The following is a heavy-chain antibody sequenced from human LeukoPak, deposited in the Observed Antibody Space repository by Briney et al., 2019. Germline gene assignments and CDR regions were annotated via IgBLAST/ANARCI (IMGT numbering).Heavy chain of an antibody. J-gene: IGHJ3*02. CDR3: AKVNYCSGGSCDWGAFDI. V-gene: IGHV3-23*01. CDR2: ISGSGGST. D-gene: IGHD2-15*01. CDR1: GFTFSSYI. Sequence: GGSLRFSCAASGFTFSSYIMNWVRQAPGKGLEWVSAISGSGGSTYYADSVKGRFTISRDNSKNTLYLQMNSLRAEDTAVYYCAKVNYCSGGSCDWGAFDIWGQGTMVTVSS.